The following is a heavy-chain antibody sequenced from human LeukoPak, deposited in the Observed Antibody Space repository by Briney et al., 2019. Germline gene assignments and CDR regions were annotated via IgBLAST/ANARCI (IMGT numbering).Heavy chain of an antibody. CDR1: GGSFSGYY. D-gene: IGHD2-15*01. CDR3: ARDAPTYCSGGSCLVL. J-gene: IGHJ4*02. CDR2: INHSGST. V-gene: IGHV4-34*01. Sequence: SETLSLTCAVYGGSFSGYYWSWIRQPPEKGLEWIGEINHSGSTNYNPSLKSRVTISVDTSKNQFSLKLSSVTAADTAVYYCARDAPTYCSGGSCLVLWGQGTLVTVSS.